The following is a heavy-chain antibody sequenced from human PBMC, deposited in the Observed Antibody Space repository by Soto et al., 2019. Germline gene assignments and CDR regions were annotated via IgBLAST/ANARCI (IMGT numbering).Heavy chain of an antibody. CDR1: GGSFTDYY. CDR3: ARGNQYYGMDV. CDR2: ISHSGAT. J-gene: IGHJ6*02. V-gene: IGHV4-34*01. Sequence: PSETLSLTCAVYGGSFTDYYWSWIRQPPGKGLEWIGEISHSGATNYNPSLRSRVTISEDTSKNQDSLKVSSVTAADTAVFYGARGNQYYGMDVWGQGTTVTVSS.